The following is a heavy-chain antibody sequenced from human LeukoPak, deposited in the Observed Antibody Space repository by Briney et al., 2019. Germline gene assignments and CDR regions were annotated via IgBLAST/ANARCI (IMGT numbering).Heavy chain of an antibody. D-gene: IGHD7-27*01. CDR3: ARGFNWGIFDY. CDR2: INSDGSST. CDR1: GFTFSSYW. V-gene: IGHV3-74*01. Sequence: GGSLRLSCAASGFTFSSYWMHWVRQAPGKGLVWVSRINSDGSSTSYADSVKGRFTISRDNAKNTLYLQMNSLRAEDTAVYYCARGFNWGIFDYWGQGTLVTVSS. J-gene: IGHJ4*02.